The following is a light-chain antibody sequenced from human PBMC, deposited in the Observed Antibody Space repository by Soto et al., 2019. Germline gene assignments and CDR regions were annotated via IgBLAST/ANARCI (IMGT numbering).Light chain of an antibody. CDR2: EVS. Sequence: QSSLTQPASVSGSPGQSITISCTGTSSDVGAYIYVSWYQQLPGKAPKLIIYEVSNRPSGVSDRFSGSKSGNTASLTIAGLQAEDEAEYYCSSNTVEGPIFGNGTKVTVL. CDR1: SSDVGAYIY. J-gene: IGLJ1*01. V-gene: IGLV2-14*03. CDR3: SSNTVEGPI.